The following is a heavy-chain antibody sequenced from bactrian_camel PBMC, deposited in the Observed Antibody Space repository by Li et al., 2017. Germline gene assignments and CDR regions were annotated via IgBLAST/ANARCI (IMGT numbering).Heavy chain of an antibody. CDR2: IYAFGGGT. V-gene: IGHV3-3*01. CDR1: GYTRTPNC. Sequence: VQLVESGGGSVQAGGSLTLSCAVSGYTRTPNCMGWLRQAPGQEREVVASIYAFGGGTYYPDSVKGRFTISQGGTVYLQMNSLKPEDTAMYYCAADRTVEGYCLRERIERYGYYGHGTQVTVS. J-gene: IGHJ4*01. D-gene: IGHD2*01.